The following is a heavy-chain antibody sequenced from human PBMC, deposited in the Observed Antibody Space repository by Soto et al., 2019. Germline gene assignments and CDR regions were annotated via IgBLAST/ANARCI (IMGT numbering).Heavy chain of an antibody. CDR1: GGSVSSGSYY. D-gene: IGHD2-8*01. Sequence: SETLSLTCTVSGGSVSSGSYYWSWIRQPPGKGLEWIGYIYYSGSTNYNPSLKSRVTISVDTSKNQFSLKLSSVTAADTAVYYCARDHRAVSQLPHYYYYYYGMDVWGQGTTVTVSS. CDR3: ARDHRAVSQLPHYYYYYYGMDV. V-gene: IGHV4-61*01. J-gene: IGHJ6*02. CDR2: IYYSGST.